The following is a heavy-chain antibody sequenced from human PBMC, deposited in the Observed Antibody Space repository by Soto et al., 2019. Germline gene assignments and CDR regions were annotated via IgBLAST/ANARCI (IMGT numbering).Heavy chain of an antibody. Sequence: SETLSLTCTVSGLSISSYYWSWIRQPPGKGLEWIGYIYYSGSTNYNPSLKSRVTISVDTSKNQFSLKLSSVTAADTAVYYCARSIVARYYYDSSGYYYDYWGQGTLVTVSS. D-gene: IGHD3-22*01. CDR2: IYYSGST. CDR1: GLSISSYY. J-gene: IGHJ4*02. CDR3: ARSIVARYYYDSSGYYYDY. V-gene: IGHV4-59*01.